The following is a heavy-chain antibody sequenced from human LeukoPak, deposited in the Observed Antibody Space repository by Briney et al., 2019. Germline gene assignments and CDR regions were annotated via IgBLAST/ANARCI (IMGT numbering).Heavy chain of an antibody. CDR1: GFSISSYY. D-gene: IGHD2-2*01. CDR3: ARDLADCSSTSCYCREDYYYYYYMDV. Sequence: SETLSLTCTVSGFSISSYYWSWIRQPAGKGLEWLVRIYTSGSTNYNPSLKSRVTMSVDTSKNQFSLKLSSVTAADTAVYYCARDLADCSSTSCYCREDYYYYYYMDVWGKGTTVTVCS. CDR2: IYTSGST. V-gene: IGHV4-4*07. J-gene: IGHJ6*03.